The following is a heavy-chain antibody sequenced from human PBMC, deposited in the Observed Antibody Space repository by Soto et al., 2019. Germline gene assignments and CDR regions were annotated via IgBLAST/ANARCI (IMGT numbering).Heavy chain of an antibody. CDR3: PQKGYIGNFGLDV. Sequence: QVQLVQSGAEVKRPGASVKVSCKASGYTFLNYDVAWVRRAPGQGLEWMGWISISKGKTYYQQSLQGRVTMTTDTPTTTTYRGGRSRRSDDTAVYYCPQKGYIGNFGLDVWGQGTTVTVSS. D-gene: IGHD5-12*01. V-gene: IGHV1-18*01. CDR2: ISISKGKT. CDR1: GYTFLNYD. J-gene: IGHJ6*02.